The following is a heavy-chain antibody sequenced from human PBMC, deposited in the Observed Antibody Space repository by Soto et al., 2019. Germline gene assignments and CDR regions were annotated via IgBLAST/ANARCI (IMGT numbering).Heavy chain of an antibody. V-gene: IGHV3-23*01. CDR1: GFTFSSYA. Sequence: GGSLRLSCAASGFTFSSYAMTWVRQAPGKGLEWVSSISYSGPNTYYADFVKGRFTISRDNSKNTLYLQMNSLRAEDTAIYYCAKLIIAAGTNYWGQGTLVTVSS. D-gene: IGHD6-13*01. CDR2: ISYSGPNT. J-gene: IGHJ4*02. CDR3: AKLIIAAGTNY.